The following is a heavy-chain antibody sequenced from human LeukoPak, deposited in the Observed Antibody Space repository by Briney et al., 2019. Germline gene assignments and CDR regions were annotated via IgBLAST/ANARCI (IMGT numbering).Heavy chain of an antibody. Sequence: PSETLSLTCTVSGGSISSGSYYWSWIRQPPGKGLEWIGSIYHSGSTYYNPSLKSRVTISVDTSKNQFSLKLSSVTAADTAVYYCARGGVTTTFDYWGQGTLVTVSS. D-gene: IGHD4-17*01. J-gene: IGHJ4*02. CDR3: ARGGVTTTFDY. CDR1: GGSISSGSYY. V-gene: IGHV4-39*07. CDR2: IYHSGST.